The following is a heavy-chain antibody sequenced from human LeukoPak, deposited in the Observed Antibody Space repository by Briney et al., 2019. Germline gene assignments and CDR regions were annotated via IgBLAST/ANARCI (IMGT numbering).Heavy chain of an antibody. Sequence: ASVKVSCKASGYTFTGYYMHWVRQAPGQGLGWMGWINPNSGGTNYAQKFQGRVTMTRDTSISTAYMELSRLRSDDTAVYYCARRHYYDSSGPQTRFDPWGQGTLVTVSS. CDR1: GYTFTGYY. D-gene: IGHD3-22*01. V-gene: IGHV1-2*02. CDR3: ARRHYYDSSGPQTRFDP. CDR2: INPNSGGT. J-gene: IGHJ5*02.